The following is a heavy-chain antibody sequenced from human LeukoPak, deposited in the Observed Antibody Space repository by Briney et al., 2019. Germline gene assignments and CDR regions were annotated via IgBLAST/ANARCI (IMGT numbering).Heavy chain of an antibody. CDR2: MYHSGST. CDR1: GYSISSGYY. Sequence: SETLSLTCAVSGYSISSGYYWGWIRQPPGKGLEWIGSMYHSGSTYYNPSLKSRVTISVDTSKNQFSLMLRSVTAADTAVYYCARDTNYDSSGDAIFDYWGQGTLVTVSS. V-gene: IGHV4-38-2*02. D-gene: IGHD3-22*01. CDR3: ARDTNYDSSGDAIFDY. J-gene: IGHJ4*02.